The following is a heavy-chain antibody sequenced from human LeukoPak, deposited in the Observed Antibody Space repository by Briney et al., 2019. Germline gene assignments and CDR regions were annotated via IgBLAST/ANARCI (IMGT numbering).Heavy chain of an antibody. D-gene: IGHD1-26*01. CDR1: GYTFTSSG. CDR3: ATSGSHGWFDP. V-gene: IGHV1-18*01. J-gene: IGHJ5*02. Sequence: ASVKVSCKASGYTFTSSGITWVRQALGQGLEWMGWISTSNGNTNYAQKFQGRVTMTRDTSISTAYMELSRLRSDDTAVYYCATSGSHGWFDPWGQGTLVTVSS. CDR2: ISTSNGNT.